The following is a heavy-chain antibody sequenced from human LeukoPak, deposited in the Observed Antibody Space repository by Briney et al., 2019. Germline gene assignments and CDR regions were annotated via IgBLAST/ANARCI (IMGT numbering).Heavy chain of an antibody. CDR3: AKDKFNQPEGLFDY. CDR2: IIPIFGTA. CDR1: GGTFSSYA. J-gene: IGHJ4*02. V-gene: IGHV1-69*13. D-gene: IGHD2-2*01. Sequence: SVKVSCKASGGTFSSYAISWVRQAPGQGLEWMGGIIPIFGTANYAQKFQGRVTITADESTSTAYMELSSLRSEDTAVYYCAKDKFNQPEGLFDYWGQGTLVTVSS.